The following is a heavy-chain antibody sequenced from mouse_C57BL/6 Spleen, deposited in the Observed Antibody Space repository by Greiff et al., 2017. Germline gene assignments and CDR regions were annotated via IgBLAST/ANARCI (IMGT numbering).Heavy chain of an antibody. D-gene: IGHD2-10*02. CDR3: ATGGYGNYVGYFDY. J-gene: IGHJ2*01. Sequence: QVQLQQPGAELVRPGSSVKLSCKASGYTFTSYWMAWVKQRPGQGLEWIGNIYPSDSETHYNQKFKDKATLTVDKSSSTAYMQLSSLTSEDSSVYYCATGGYGNYVGYFDYWGQGTTLTVSS. CDR1: GYTFTSYW. V-gene: IGHV1-61*01. CDR2: IYPSDSET.